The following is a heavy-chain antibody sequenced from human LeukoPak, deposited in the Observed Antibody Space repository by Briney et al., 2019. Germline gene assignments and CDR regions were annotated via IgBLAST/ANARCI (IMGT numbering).Heavy chain of an antibody. D-gene: IGHD3-3*01. CDR2: INHNGST. CDR3: ARRTQCIGFLCVCCDP. V-gene: IGHV4-34*01. J-gene: IGHJ5*02. CDR1: GVSFSGYY. Sequence: MASETLSLTCAVYGVSFSGYYRSWVRQPPGKGLEWMGEINHNGSTNYYPSLKSRRTISAETSKNKFSLKLSYVPAADAAVEYCARRTQCIGFLCVCCDPWGQGPRVSVLS.